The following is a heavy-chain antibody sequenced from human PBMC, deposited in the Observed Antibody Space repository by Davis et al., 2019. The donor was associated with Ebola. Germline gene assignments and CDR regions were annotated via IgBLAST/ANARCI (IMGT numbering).Heavy chain of an antibody. CDR1: GGSISSSSYY. D-gene: IGHD1-26*01. Sequence: SETLSLTCTVSGGSISSSSYYWGWIRQPPGKGLEWIGSIYYSGSTYYNPSLKSRVTVSVDTSKNQFSLKLSSVTAADTAVYYCARVFQDWYSGSYHFDYWGQGTLVTVSS. V-gene: IGHV4-39*07. CDR2: IYYSGST. J-gene: IGHJ4*02. CDR3: ARVFQDWYSGSYHFDY.